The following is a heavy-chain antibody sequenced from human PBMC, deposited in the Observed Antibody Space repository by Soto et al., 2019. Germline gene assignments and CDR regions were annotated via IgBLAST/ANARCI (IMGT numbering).Heavy chain of an antibody. Sequence: VQLVESGGGLVQPGGSLRLSCAASGFTFSSSVMSWVRQAPGKGLEWVSDIGSRSSAIFYADSVKGRFSISRDNAKNSLYLQMNSLRAEDTAVYYCARFFGEYSYGQRYLGDWGQGTLVSVSS. D-gene: IGHD3-16*01. J-gene: IGHJ4*02. V-gene: IGHV3-48*03. CDR3: ARFFGEYSYGQRYLGD. CDR1: GFTFSSSV. CDR2: IGSRSSAI.